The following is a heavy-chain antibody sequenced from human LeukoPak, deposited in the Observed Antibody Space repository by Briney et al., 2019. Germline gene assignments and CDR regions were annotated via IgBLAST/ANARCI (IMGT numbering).Heavy chain of an antibody. V-gene: IGHV4-61*01. J-gene: IGHJ3*02. CDR2: MFYSGST. CDR3: AREDTAYMLNAFDI. D-gene: IGHD5-18*01. CDR1: GASVSDGNYY. Sequence: SETLSLTCSVSGASVSDGNYYWSWIRQPPGKGLEWIGYMFYSGSTNYNPSLKSRVTISVDTSKNQFSLKLSSVTAADTAVYYCAREDTAYMLNAFDIWGQGTMVTVSS.